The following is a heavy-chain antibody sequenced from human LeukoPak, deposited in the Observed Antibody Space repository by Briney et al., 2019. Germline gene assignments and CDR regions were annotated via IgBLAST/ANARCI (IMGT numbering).Heavy chain of an antibody. D-gene: IGHD4-11*01. J-gene: IGHJ6*03. CDR1: GGTFSSYA. V-gene: IGHV1-69*13. Sequence: SVKVSCKASGGTFSSYAISWVRQAPGQGLEWMGGIIPIFGTANYAQKFQGRVTITADESTSTAYMELSSLRSEDTAVYYCASAVTTRLAYYYYYMDVWGKGTTVTVSS. CDR2: IIPIFGTA. CDR3: ASAVTTRLAYYYYYMDV.